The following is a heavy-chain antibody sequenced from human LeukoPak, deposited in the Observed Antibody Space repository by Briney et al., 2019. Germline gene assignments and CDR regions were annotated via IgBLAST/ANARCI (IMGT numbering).Heavy chain of an antibody. CDR1: GGTFSSYA. CDR2: IIPIFGTA. CDR3: ARDLETGTTYHGAFDI. V-gene: IGHV1-69*06. D-gene: IGHD1-1*01. Sequence: GSSVKVSCKASGGTFSSYAISWVRQAPGQGLEWMGGIIPIFGTANYAQKFQGRVTITADKSTNTAYMELSSLRSEDTAVYYCARDLETGTTYHGAFDIWGQGTMVTVSS. J-gene: IGHJ3*02.